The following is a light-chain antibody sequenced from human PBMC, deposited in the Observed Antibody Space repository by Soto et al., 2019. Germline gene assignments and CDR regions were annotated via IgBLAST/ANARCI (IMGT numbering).Light chain of an antibody. CDR1: QSVNSD. V-gene: IGKV3-15*01. J-gene: IGKJ4*01. Sequence: ETVMTQSPATLSASPGESATLSCRASQSVNSDLAWYQQKPGQAPRLLIYSASTGATGGPARFSGSGSGTEFTLTISSLQSEDFAIYYCQQYNNWPLTFGGGTKVEI. CDR2: SAS. CDR3: QQYNNWPLT.